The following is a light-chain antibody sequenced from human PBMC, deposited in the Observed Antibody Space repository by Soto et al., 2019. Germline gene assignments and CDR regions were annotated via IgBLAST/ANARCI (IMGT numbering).Light chain of an antibody. CDR3: MQGTHCPHT. J-gene: IGKJ2*01. CDR1: HSVLYSDGNTQ. CDR2: KVS. V-gene: IGKV2-30*01. Sequence: DVVMTQSPPSLPGTLGQPASISCRSSHSVLYSDGNTQLNWYHQSPGQSPRRLISKVSNRYSGVPERFSASGSDTDFTLKISRVEADDVVVYYCMQGTHCPHTFGQGTKLEIK.